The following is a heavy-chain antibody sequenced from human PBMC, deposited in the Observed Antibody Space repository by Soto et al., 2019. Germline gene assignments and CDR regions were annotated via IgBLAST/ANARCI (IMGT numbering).Heavy chain of an antibody. CDR3: ARAQGSGFLVS. D-gene: IGHD3-10*01. V-gene: IGHV4-30-4*01. J-gene: IGHJ4*02. Sequence: QVQLQESGPGLVKPSQTLSLTCTVSGGSISSGDYYWSWIRQPPWKGLEWIGYSYYSGSTYYNPSLKSRVTTSVDTSKNQFSLKLSSVTAADTAVYYCARAQGSGFLVSWGQGTLVTVSS. CDR2: SYYSGST. CDR1: GGSISSGDYY.